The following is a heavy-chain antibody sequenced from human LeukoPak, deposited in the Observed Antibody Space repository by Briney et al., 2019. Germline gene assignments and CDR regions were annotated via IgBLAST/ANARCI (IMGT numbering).Heavy chain of an antibody. V-gene: IGHV3-23*01. J-gene: IGHJ4*02. Sequence: QAGGSLRLSCAASGFTFSSYAMSWVRQAPGKGLEWVSAISGSGGSTYYADSVKGRFTISRDNSKNTLYLQMNSLRAEDTAVYYCAKDRLAYYDSSGYYVYWGQGTLVTVSS. D-gene: IGHD3-22*01. CDR3: AKDRLAYYDSSGYYVY. CDR2: ISGSGGST. CDR1: GFTFSSYA.